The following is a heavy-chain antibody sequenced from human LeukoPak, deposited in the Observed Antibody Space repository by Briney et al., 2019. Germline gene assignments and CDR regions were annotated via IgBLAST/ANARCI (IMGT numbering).Heavy chain of an antibody. V-gene: IGHV3-23*01. CDR1: GFTFSSYA. CDR3: AKGEGVVVAATD. J-gene: IGHJ4*02. CDR2: ISGSGGST. D-gene: IGHD2-15*01. Sequence: TGGSLRLSCAASGFTFSSYAMSWVRQAPGKGLEWVSAISGSGGSTYYADSVKGRFTISRDNSKNTLYLQMNSLRAEDTAVYYCAKGEGVVVAATDWGQGTLVTVSS.